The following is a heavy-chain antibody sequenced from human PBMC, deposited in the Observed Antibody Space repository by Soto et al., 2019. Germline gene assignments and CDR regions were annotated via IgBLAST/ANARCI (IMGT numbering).Heavy chain of an antibody. J-gene: IGHJ4*02. CDR3: ARERRYYYDSGGYYFDY. D-gene: IGHD3-22*01. Sequence: SVKATCKDSGGTYRSYARSWAQHAQGKGLEWMGGIIPIFGTANYAQKFQGRVTITADESTSTAYMELSSPRSEDTAVYYCARERRYYYDSGGYYFDYWGQGTLVTGSS. CDR1: GGTYRSYA. V-gene: IGHV1-69*01. CDR2: IIPIFGTA.